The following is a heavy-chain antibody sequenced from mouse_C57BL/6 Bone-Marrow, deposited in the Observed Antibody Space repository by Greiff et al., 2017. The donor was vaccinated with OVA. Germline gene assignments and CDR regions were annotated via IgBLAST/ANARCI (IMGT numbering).Heavy chain of an antibody. J-gene: IGHJ4*01. Sequence: VQLQQPGAELVKPGASVKLSCKASGYTFTSYWMHWVKQRPGQGLEWIGMIHPNSGSTNYNEKFKSKATLTVDKSSSIAYMQLSSLTSEDSAVYYCARWITTVVANYAMDYWGQGTSVTVSS. V-gene: IGHV1-64*01. CDR3: ARWITTVVANYAMDY. D-gene: IGHD1-1*01. CDR2: IHPNSGST. CDR1: GYTFTSYW.